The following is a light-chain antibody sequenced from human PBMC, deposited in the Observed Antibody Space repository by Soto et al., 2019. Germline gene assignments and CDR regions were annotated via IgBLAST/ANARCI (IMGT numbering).Light chain of an antibody. CDR3: SSYAGSNKSV. J-gene: IGLJ1*01. V-gene: IGLV2-8*01. Sequence: QSALTQPPSASGSPGQSVTISCTGTSSDVGGYNYVSWYQQHPGKAPKLMIYEVSKRPSGVPDRFSGSKSGNTAPLTVSGLQPEDEADYYCSSYAGSNKSVLGTGTKVTVL. CDR1: SSDVGGYNY. CDR2: EVS.